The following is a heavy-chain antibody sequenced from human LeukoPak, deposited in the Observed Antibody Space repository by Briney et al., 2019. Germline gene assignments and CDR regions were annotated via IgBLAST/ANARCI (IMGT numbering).Heavy chain of an antibody. CDR1: GYTFTSYD. Sequence: ASVKVSCKASGYTFTSYDINWARQGTGQGLEWMGWMSTKSGNTGNAQKFQGRVTMTRDTSISTAYMELSSLRSDDTAVYYCARTDGDLDYWGQGTLVTVSS. CDR3: ARTDGDLDY. D-gene: IGHD4-17*01. V-gene: IGHV1-8*01. CDR2: MSTKSGNT. J-gene: IGHJ4*02.